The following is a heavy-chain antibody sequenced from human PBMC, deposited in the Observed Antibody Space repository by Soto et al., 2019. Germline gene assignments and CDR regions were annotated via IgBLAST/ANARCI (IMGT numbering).Heavy chain of an antibody. V-gene: IGHV3-21*01. J-gene: IGHJ4*02. Sequence: PGGSLRLSCAASGFTFSSYSMNWVRQAPGKGLEWVSSISSSSSYIYYADSVKGRFTISRDNAKNSLYLQMNSLRAEDTAVYYCAREDSTVWFGEFHDYWGQGTLVTVSS. D-gene: IGHD3-10*01. CDR2: ISSSSSYI. CDR3: AREDSTVWFGEFHDY. CDR1: GFTFSSYS.